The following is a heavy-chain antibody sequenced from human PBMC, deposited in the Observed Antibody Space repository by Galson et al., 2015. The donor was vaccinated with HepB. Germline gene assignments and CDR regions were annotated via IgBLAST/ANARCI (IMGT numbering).Heavy chain of an antibody. CDR1: GFTVSSNY. J-gene: IGHJ4*02. Sequence: SLRLSCAASGFTVSSNYMSWVRQAPGKGLEWVSVIYSGGSTYYADSVQGRFTISRDNSKNTLYLQMNSLRAEDTAVYYCARVLSTSWASGFDYWGQGTLVTVS. V-gene: IGHV3-66*02. CDR3: ARVLSTSWASGFDY. D-gene: IGHD2-2*01. CDR2: IYSGGST.